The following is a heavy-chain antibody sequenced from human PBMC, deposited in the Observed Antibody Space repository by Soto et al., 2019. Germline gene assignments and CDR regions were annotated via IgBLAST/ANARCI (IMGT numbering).Heavy chain of an antibody. J-gene: IGHJ4*02. Sequence: PSETLSLTCTVSGGSISSYYWSWIRQPPGKGLEWIGYIYYSGSTNYNPSLKSRVTISVDTSKNQFSLKLSSVTAADTAVYYCARQMVGWYYFDYWGQGTLVTVS. D-gene: IGHD6-19*01. CDR3: ARQMVGWYYFDY. CDR2: IYYSGST. CDR1: GGSISSYY. V-gene: IGHV4-59*08.